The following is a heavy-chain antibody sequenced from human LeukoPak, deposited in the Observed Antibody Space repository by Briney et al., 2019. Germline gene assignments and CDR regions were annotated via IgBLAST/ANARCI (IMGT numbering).Heavy chain of an antibody. CDR2: MYTSGST. Sequence: SETLSLTCTLSGGSINSGNYYWSWIRQPAGKGLEWIGRMYTSGSTNYNPALKSRVSISVDTSKNQFSLKLTSVTAADTAVYYCARYLGYCSGGSCRQWAFDIWGQGTMVTVSS. V-gene: IGHV4-61*02. CDR3: ARYLGYCSGGSCRQWAFDI. J-gene: IGHJ3*02. D-gene: IGHD2-15*01. CDR1: GGSINSGNYY.